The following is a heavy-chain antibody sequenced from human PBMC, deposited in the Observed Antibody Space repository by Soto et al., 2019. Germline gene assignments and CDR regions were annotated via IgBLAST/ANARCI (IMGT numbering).Heavy chain of an antibody. CDR3: VKVDSSTSSWYPHYFDY. V-gene: IGHV3-64D*06. CDR1: GFTFSSYA. D-gene: IGHD6-13*01. CDR2: ISNEGDNI. Sequence: GESVRLSCSVSGFTFSSYAFHWVRQAPGQGQELVSAISNEGDNIHYADSAKGRFTISRDNSKNTVFLQMSSLSAEDTAVYYCVKVDSSTSSWYPHYFDYWGQGT. J-gene: IGHJ4*02.